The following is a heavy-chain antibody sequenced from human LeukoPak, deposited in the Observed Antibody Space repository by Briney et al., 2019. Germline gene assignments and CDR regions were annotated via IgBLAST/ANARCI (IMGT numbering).Heavy chain of an antibody. J-gene: IGHJ4*02. CDR2: IIPTFGTA. D-gene: IGHD3-16*02. V-gene: IGHV1-69*06. CDR3: ARGPAYDYVWGSYRHLYFDY. Sequence: SVKVSCKTSGGTFSSYGISWVRQAPGQGLEWMGGIIPTFGTANYAQKFQGRVTITADKSTSTAYMELSSLRSEDTAVYYCARGPAYDYVWGSYRHLYFDYWGQGTLVTVSS. CDR1: GGTFSSYG.